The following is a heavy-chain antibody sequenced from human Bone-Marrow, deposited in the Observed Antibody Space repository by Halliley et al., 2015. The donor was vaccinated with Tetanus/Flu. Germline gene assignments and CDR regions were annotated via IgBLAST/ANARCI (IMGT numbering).Heavy chain of an antibody. V-gene: IGHV3-23*01. D-gene: IGHD6-19*01. Sequence: SAIRGSGGRTYFADPVKGRFSISRDNSKDTLYLQMNALRVGDTAVYYCARGATAVAGAGSWFDPWGQGTLVTVSS. CDR3: ARGATAVAGAGSWFDP. CDR2: IRGSGGRT. J-gene: IGHJ5*02.